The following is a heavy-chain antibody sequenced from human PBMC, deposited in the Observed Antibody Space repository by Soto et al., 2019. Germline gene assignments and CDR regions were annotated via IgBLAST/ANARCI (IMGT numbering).Heavy chain of an antibody. CDR2: INPGGGRT. CDR3: ARNVSGPGATYVMDV. J-gene: IGHJ6*02. Sequence: GASVKVSCKASGYIFSSHCIYWVRQAPGQGLQWMGIINPGGGRTAYAQKFQGRVTLTRDMSTSTVYMELTSLKYDDTSVYSCARNVSGPGATYVMDVWGQGTTVTVSS. D-gene: IGHD2-2*01. V-gene: IGHV1-46*01. CDR1: GYIFSSHC.